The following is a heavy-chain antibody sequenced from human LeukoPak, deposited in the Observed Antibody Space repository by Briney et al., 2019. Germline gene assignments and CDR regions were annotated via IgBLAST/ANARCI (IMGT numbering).Heavy chain of an antibody. CDR2: INTDGSST. CDR3: ARGGYSYGYDY. D-gene: IGHD5-18*01. CDR1: GFTLRTYW. V-gene: IGHV3-74*01. J-gene: IGHJ4*02. Sequence: AGGSLRLSCAASGFTLRTYWMHWVRQAPGKGLVWVSHINTDGSSTSYADSVKGRFTISRDNAKNTLYLQMNSLRAEDTAVYYCARGGYSYGYDYWGQGTLVTVSS.